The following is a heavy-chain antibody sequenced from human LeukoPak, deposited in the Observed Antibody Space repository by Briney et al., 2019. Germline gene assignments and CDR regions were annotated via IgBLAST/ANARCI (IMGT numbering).Heavy chain of an antibody. CDR3: ASPYGSGSSRSDY. CDR2: INPNSGGT. V-gene: IGHV1-2*06. Sequence: ASVKVSCKASGYTFTGYYMHWVRQAPGQGLEWMGRINPNSGGTNYAQKFQGRVTMTRDTSISTAYMELSRLRSDDTAVYYCASPYGSGSSRSDYWGQGTLATASS. D-gene: IGHD3-10*01. J-gene: IGHJ4*02. CDR1: GYTFTGYY.